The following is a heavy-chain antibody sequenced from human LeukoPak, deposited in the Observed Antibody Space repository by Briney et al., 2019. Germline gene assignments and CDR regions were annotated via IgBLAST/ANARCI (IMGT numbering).Heavy chain of an antibody. Sequence: ASVKVSCKASGGTFSSYAISWVRQAPGQGLEWMGGIIPIFGTANYAQKFQGRVTITADESTSTAYMELSSLKSEDTAVYYCAREVRGVTDYYYYYMDVWGKGTMVTVSS. CDR1: GGTFSSYA. J-gene: IGHJ6*03. V-gene: IGHV1-69*13. CDR2: IIPIFGTA. D-gene: IGHD3-10*01. CDR3: AREVRGVTDYYYYYMDV.